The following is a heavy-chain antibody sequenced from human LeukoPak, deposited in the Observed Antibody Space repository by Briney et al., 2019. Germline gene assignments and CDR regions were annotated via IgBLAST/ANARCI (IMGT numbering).Heavy chain of an antibody. CDR2: ISYDGSNK. CDR1: GFTFSSYG. V-gene: IGHV3-30*18. J-gene: IGHJ4*02. Sequence: GGSLRLSCAASGFTFSSYGMHWVRQAPGKGLEWVAVISYDGSNKYYADSVKGRFTISRDNSKNTLYLQMNSLRAEDTAVYYCAKDSIKATVTTTGPGYWGQGTLVTVSS. CDR3: AKDSIKATVTTTGPGY. D-gene: IGHD4-17*01.